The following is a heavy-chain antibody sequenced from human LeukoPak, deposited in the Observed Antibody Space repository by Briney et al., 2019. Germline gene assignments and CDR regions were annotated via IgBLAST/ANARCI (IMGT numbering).Heavy chain of an antibody. D-gene: IGHD2-2*01. J-gene: IGHJ5*02. V-gene: IGHV6-1*01. CDR3: ARSLTQYDCFHP. Sequence: SQTLSLTCAISGDSVSSNSVTWNWIRQSPSRGLEWLGRTYYRSTWYNDYAVSVRGRITVNPDTSKNQFSLHLNSVTPEDTACYCSARSLTQYDCFHPWGQGILVTVSS. CDR2: TYYRSTWYN. CDR1: GDSVSSNSVT.